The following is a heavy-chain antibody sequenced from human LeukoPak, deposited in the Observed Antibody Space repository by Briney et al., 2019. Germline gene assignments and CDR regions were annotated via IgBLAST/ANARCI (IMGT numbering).Heavy chain of an antibody. V-gene: IGHV3-53*01. D-gene: IGHD3-9*01. CDR3: ARGPDISTGPPPDY. Sequence: TGGSLRLSCAASGFTVSSNYMTWVRQAPGKGLEWVSVIYSGASTYYADSVKGRFTISRDNSKNTLHLQMNSLRAEDTAVYYCARGPDISTGPPPDYWGQGTLVTVSS. CDR1: GFTVSSNY. J-gene: IGHJ4*02. CDR2: IYSGAST.